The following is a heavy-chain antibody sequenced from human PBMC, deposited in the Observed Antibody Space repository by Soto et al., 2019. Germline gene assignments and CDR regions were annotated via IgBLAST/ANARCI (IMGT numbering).Heavy chain of an antibody. D-gene: IGHD6-6*01. CDR3: ARVSLEGVAARPDYSWFDP. V-gene: IGHV1-69*12. CDR1: GGTFSSYA. J-gene: IGHJ5*02. Sequence: QVQLVQSGAEVKKPGSSVKVSCKASGGTFSSYAISWVRQAPGQGLEWMGGIIPIFGTANYAQKFQGRVTITADESTSTAYMELSSLRSEDTAVYYCARVSLEGVAARPDYSWFDPWGQGTLVTVSS. CDR2: IIPIFGTA.